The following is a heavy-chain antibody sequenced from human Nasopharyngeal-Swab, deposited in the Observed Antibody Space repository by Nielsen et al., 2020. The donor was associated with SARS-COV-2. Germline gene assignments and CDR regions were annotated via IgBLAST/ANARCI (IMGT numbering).Heavy chain of an antibody. CDR3: AKEMVGAAG. D-gene: IGHD6-13*01. V-gene: IGHV3-9*01. J-gene: IGHJ4*02. CDR1: GFTFDDYA. CDR2: ISWNSGSI. Sequence: GGSLRLSCAASGFTFDDYAMHWVRQAPGKGLEWVSGISWNSGSIGYADSVKGRFTISRDNAKNSLYLQMNSLRAEDTALHYCAKEMVGAAGWGQGTLVTVSS.